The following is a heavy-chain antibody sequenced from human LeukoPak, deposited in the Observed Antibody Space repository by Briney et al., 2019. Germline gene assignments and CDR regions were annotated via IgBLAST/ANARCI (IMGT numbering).Heavy chain of an antibody. CDR1: GFTVSSNY. CDR2: LYSGGST. CDR3: AKDAVWFGELGWFDP. J-gene: IGHJ5*02. Sequence: GGSLRLSCAASGFTVSSNYMSWVRQAPGKGLEWVSVLYSGGSTYYADSVKGRFTISRDNPKNTLYLQMNSLRAEDTAVYYCAKDAVWFGELGWFDPWGQGTLVTVSS. D-gene: IGHD3-10*01. V-gene: IGHV3-53*01.